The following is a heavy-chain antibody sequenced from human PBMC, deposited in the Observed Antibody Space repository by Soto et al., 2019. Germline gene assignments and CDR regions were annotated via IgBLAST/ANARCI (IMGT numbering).Heavy chain of an antibody. V-gene: IGHV1-46*01. Sequence: GASVKVSCKASGYTFTDYYIHWVRQAPGQGLEWMGMINPSGGSTDYAQKFRGRVTMTRDTSTSTVYMELSSLRSEDTAVYYCAREVLASASVREYYYYGMDVWGQGTTVTVSS. CDR2: INPSGGST. J-gene: IGHJ6*02. CDR3: AREVLASASVREYYYYGMDV. CDR1: GYTFTDYY. D-gene: IGHD5-12*01.